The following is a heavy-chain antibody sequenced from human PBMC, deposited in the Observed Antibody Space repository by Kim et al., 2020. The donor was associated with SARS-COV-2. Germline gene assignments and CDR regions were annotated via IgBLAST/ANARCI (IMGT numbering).Heavy chain of an antibody. Sequence: SETLSLTCNVSGESFSNDYWNWVRQPPGKGLEWIGDISHSGATNYNPSLGSRGAFSLDATTNQFSLTLTSVTAADTGVYYCARKLGFGWFRHPFDSWGLG. CDR1: GESFSNDY. D-gene: IGHD3-16*01. CDR2: ISHSGAT. V-gene: IGHV4-34*01. J-gene: IGHJ4*02. CDR3: ARKLGFGWFRHPFDS.